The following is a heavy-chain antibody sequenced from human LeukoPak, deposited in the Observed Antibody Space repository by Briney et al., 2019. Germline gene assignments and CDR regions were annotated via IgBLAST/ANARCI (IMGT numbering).Heavy chain of an antibody. CDR3: ARDGSGWDGVDY. V-gene: IGHV3-11*01. CDR1: GFTFSDYH. D-gene: IGHD6-25*01. CDR2: ISNSGSTI. Sequence: GGSLRLSCAASGFTFSDYHMSWIRQAPGKGLEWVSYISNSGSTIYYTDSVKGRFTVSRDNAKNSLYLQMNSLRDEDTAVYFCARDGSGWDGVDYWGQGTLVTVSS. J-gene: IGHJ4*02.